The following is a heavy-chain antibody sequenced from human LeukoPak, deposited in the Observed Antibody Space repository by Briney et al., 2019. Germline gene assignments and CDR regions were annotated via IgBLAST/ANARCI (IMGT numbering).Heavy chain of an antibody. J-gene: IGHJ5*02. CDR2: IYHSGST. V-gene: IGHV4-38-2*02. Sequence: SETLSLTCTVSGYSISSGYYWGWIRQPPGKGLEWIGSIYHSGSTYYKPSLKSRVTISVDTSKNQFSLKLSSVTAADTAVYYCARRKGYVGWFDPWGQGTLVTVSS. CDR1: GYSISSGYY. CDR3: ARRKGYVGWFDP. D-gene: IGHD1-1*01.